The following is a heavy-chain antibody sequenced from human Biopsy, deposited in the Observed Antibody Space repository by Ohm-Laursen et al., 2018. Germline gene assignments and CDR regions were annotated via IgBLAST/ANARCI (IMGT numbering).Heavy chain of an antibody. Sequence: SLRPSCAASGFTFTNAWMSWVRQAPGKGPEWVGLIKRKTDGGATDYAAPVKGRFTISRDDSKNTLYLQMNSLKTEDTAVYYCTTEVGITYCYYYGMDVWGQGTTVTVSS. J-gene: IGHJ6*01. V-gene: IGHV3-15*01. D-gene: IGHD1-14*01. CDR1: GFTFTNAW. CDR3: TTEVGITYCYYYGMDV. CDR2: IKRKTDGGAT.